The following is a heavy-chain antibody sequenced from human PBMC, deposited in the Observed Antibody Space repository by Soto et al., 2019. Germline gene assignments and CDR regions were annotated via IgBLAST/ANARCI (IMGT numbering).Heavy chain of an antibody. CDR2: MNPNSGNT. J-gene: IGHJ3*02. Sequence: ASVKVSCKASGYTFTSYDINWVRQATGQGLEWMGWMNPNSGNTGYAQKFQGGVTMTRNTSISTAYMELSSLRSEDTAVYYCARGGVFWETFMTTVTTDAFDIWGQGTMVTVSS. CDR1: GYTFTSYD. CDR3: ARGGVFWETFMTTVTTDAFDI. V-gene: IGHV1-8*01. D-gene: IGHD4-17*01.